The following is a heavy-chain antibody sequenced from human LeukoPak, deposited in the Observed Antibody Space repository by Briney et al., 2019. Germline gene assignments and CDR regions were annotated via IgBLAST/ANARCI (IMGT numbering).Heavy chain of an antibody. V-gene: IGHV3-48*03. Sequence: GGSLRLSCAASGFTFSSYEMNWVRQAPGKGLEWVSYISSSGSTIFYADSVKGRFTISRDNAKNSLYLQMNSLRAEDTAVYYCARITHTNSWGLDYWGQGTLVTVSS. D-gene: IGHD3-16*01. CDR2: ISSSGSTI. J-gene: IGHJ4*02. CDR1: GFTFSSYE. CDR3: ARITHTNSWGLDY.